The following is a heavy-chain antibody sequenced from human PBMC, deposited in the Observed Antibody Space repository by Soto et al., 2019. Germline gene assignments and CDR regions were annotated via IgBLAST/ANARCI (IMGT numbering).Heavy chain of an antibody. D-gene: IGHD2-15*01. CDR3: AIFSGAMDV. CDR2: ISWDGGST. J-gene: IGHJ6*02. Sequence: EVQLVESGGVVVQPGGSLRLSCAASGFTFADYDMNWVRQAPGKGLEWVSRISWDGGSTYYVDSVKGRFTISRDNSKNSLHLQMNSLRAEDTALDYCAIFSGAMDVWGQGTTVTVSS. CDR1: GFTFADYD. V-gene: IGHV3-43D*04.